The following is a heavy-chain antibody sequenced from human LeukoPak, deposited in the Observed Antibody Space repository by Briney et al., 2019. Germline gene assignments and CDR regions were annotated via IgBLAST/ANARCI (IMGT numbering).Heavy chain of an antibody. CDR3: ARGTPTDAYSSGWYW. CDR1: GYTFTSYD. V-gene: IGHV1-8*01. CDR2: MNPNSGNT. Sequence: GASVKVSCKASGYTFTSYDINWVRQATEQGLEWMGWMNPNSGNTGYAQKFQGRVTMTRNTSISTAYMELSSLRSEDTAVYYCARGTPTDAYSSGWYWWGQGTLVTVSS. D-gene: IGHD6-19*01. J-gene: IGHJ4*02.